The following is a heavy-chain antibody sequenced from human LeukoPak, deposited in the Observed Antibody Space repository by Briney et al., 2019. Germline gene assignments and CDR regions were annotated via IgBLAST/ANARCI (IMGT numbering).Heavy chain of an antibody. CDR3: ARSLHNYDRSGYFLDY. CDR2: IYHNGST. CDR1: GGSISSHKW. Sequence: SETLSLTCAVSGGSISSHKWWSWVRQPPGKGLEWIGEIYHNGSTNYNPSLKSRVTISVDKSKNHFSLKLNSVTAADTAVFFCARSLHNYDRSGYFLDYWGQGTLATVSS. D-gene: IGHD3-22*01. J-gene: IGHJ4*02. V-gene: IGHV4-4*02.